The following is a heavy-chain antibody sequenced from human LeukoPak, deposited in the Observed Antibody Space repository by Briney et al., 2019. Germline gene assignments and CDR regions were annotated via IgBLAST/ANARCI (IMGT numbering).Heavy chain of an antibody. CDR1: GYTFTSYA. D-gene: IGHD2-15*01. CDR3: ARTVVVVAARSPGDFDY. CDR2: INTNTGNP. Sequence: GASVKVSCKASGYTFTSYAMNWVRQAPGQGLEWMGWINTNTGNPTYAQGFTGRFVFSLDTSVSTAYLQISSLKAEDTAVYYCARTVVVVAARSPGDFDYWGQGTLVTVSS. V-gene: IGHV7-4-1*02. J-gene: IGHJ4*02.